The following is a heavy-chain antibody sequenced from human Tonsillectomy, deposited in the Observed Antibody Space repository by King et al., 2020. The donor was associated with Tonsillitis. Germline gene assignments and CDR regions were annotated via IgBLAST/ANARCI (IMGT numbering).Heavy chain of an antibody. Sequence: VQLVESGGGLVQPGGSLRLSCAASGFTFSSYAMSWVRQAPGKGLEWVSAISGSGGSTYYADSVKGRFTISRDNSKNTLYLQMNSLRAEDTAVYYCGRSGYYSTYYYYMDVWGKGTTVTVSS. CDR1: GFTFSSYA. CDR2: ISGSGGST. V-gene: IGHV3-23*04. D-gene: IGHD3-22*01. J-gene: IGHJ6*03. CDR3: GRSGYYSTYYYYMDV.